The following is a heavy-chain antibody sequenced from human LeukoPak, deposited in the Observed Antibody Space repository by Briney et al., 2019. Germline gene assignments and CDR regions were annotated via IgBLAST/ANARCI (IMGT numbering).Heavy chain of an antibody. D-gene: IGHD2-8*02. Sequence: PGGSLRLSCAASEFIVSINYMTWVRQAPGKGLEWVSLIYSRGDTKYADSVKGRFTISRDNSKSTLSLQMNSLRAEDSAIYYCAKGTLEHCTGAICYPFDYWGQGSLVTVSS. CDR1: EFIVSINY. CDR2: IYSRGDT. J-gene: IGHJ4*02. CDR3: AKGTLEHCTGAICYPFDY. V-gene: IGHV3-53*01.